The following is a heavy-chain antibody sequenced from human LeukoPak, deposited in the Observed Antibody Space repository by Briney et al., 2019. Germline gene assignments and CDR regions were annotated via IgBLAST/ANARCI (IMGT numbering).Heavy chain of an antibody. V-gene: IGHV3-9*01. Sequence: PGGSLRLSCAASGFTFDDYATLWVRQAPGKGLEWVSSISWNSGSKVYADSVKGRFTISRDNAKNSLYLQMNSLRVEDTALYYCAKGGRHSSSWNEYWGQGTLVTVSS. D-gene: IGHD6-13*01. CDR1: GFTFDDYA. CDR3: AKGGRHSSSWNEY. CDR2: ISWNSGSK. J-gene: IGHJ4*02.